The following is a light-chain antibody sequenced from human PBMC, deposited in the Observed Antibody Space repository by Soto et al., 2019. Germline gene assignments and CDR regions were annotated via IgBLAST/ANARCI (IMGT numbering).Light chain of an antibody. CDR3: AAWDDSLSGVV. V-gene: IGLV1-47*01. CDR2: RNH. CDR1: SSNIGSNY. J-gene: IGLJ2*01. Sequence: QSVLTQPPSASGTPGQRVTISCSGSSSNIGSNYVYWYQQFPGTAPKLLIYRNHQRLSGVPDRFSGSKSGTSASLAISGLRSEHEADYYCAAWDDSLSGVVFGGGTKLTVL.